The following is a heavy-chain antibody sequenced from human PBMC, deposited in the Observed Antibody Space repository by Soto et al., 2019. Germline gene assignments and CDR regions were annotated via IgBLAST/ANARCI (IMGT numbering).Heavy chain of an antibody. CDR2: MNPNTGNT. CDR1: GYTFTDYD. CDR3: AIGYSSFSDF. Sequence: QVQLVQSGAEVVKPGASVKVSCKAYGYTFTDYDINWVRQAAGRGLEWMGWMNPNTGNTAYAQKFQARPTLIRYTSMGTAYMDLSSSTSDDTAVYHCAIGYSSFSDFCAHRTRVTVSS. V-gene: IGHV1-8*01. D-gene: IGHD6-13*01. J-gene: IGHJ4*01.